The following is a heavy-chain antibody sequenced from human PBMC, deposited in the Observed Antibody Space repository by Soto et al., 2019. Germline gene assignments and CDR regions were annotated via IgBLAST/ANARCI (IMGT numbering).Heavy chain of an antibody. CDR3: VRVEMYAGEFTHNFDR. D-gene: IGHD2-8*01. CDR2: ISSGSKTI. J-gene: IGHJ4*02. V-gene: IGHV3-48*02. CDR1: GFTFSSYS. Sequence: GGSLRLSCAASGFTFSSYSVNWVRQAPGKGLEWGSYISSGSKTIFYADSVKGRFTVSRDNAKNSQYLQMNSLRDEDTAVYYCVRVEMYAGEFTHNFDRWGQGALVTVSS.